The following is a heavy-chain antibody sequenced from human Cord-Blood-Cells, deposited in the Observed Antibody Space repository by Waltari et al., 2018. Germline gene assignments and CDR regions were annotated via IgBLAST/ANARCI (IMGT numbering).Heavy chain of an antibody. V-gene: IGHV5-51*01. CDR3: ARHGGNYYYYYYMDV. D-gene: IGHD3-10*01. CDR2: IYPGDSDT. CDR1: GYSFTSYW. Sequence: EVQLVQSGAEVKKPGESLKISCKGSGYSFTSYWIGWVRQLPGKGLEWMGIIYPGDSDTRYSPSFQGQVTISADKSISTAYLQGSSLKASDTAMYYCARHGGNYYYYYYMDVWGKGTTVTVSS. J-gene: IGHJ6*03.